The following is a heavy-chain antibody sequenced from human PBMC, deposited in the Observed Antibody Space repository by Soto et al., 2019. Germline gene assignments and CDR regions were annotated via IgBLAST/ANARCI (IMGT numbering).Heavy chain of an antibody. D-gene: IGHD3-16*01. CDR2: IYYSGSA. J-gene: IGHJ4*02. V-gene: IGHV4-30-4*01. CDR1: GGSISSGEHY. Sequence: SETLSLTCSVSGGSISSGEHYWSWIRQPPGKGLQWIGYIYYSGSAYYNPSLKSRVTISLDTSKNQFSLKLSSVTAADTAVYYCARGDEMGDWNYFDCWGQGSLVTVSS. CDR3: ARGDEMGDWNYFDC.